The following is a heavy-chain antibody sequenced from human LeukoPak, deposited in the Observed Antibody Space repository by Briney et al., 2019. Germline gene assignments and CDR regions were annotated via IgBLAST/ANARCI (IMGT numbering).Heavy chain of an antibody. CDR3: ARGRSYNSSWYPIFDF. CDR2: IPYDGSNK. Sequence: GGSLRLSCAASGFTFSSYAMHWVRQAPGKGLEWVAVIPYDGSNKYYADSVKGRFTISRDNSKNTLYLQMNSLRAEDTAVYYFARGRSYNSSWYPIFDFWGQGTLVTVSS. CDR1: GFTFSSYA. J-gene: IGHJ4*02. D-gene: IGHD6-13*01. V-gene: IGHV3-30*04.